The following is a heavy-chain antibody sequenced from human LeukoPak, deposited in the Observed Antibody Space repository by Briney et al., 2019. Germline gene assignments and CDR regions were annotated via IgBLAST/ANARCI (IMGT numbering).Heavy chain of an antibody. CDR2: IKQDGSEK. D-gene: IGHD6-13*01. CDR3: ARGSLSVAVAEDY. J-gene: IGHJ4*02. V-gene: IGHV3-7*01. Sequence: GGSLRLSCAASGFSFSSYWMSWVRQAPGKGLEWVANIKQDGSEKYYVDSVKGRFTISRDNAKNSLYLQMNSLRAEDTAVYYCARGSLSVAVAEDYWGQGTLVTVSS. CDR1: GFSFSSYW.